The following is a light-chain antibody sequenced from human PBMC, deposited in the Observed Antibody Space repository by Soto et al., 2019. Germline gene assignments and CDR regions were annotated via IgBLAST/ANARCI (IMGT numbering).Light chain of an antibody. CDR2: DVT. V-gene: IGLV2-14*03. CDR1: SSDVGAFNY. CDR3: SSYTTRNTEV. J-gene: IGLJ1*01. Sequence: QSALTQPASVSGSPGQAITISCSGTSSDVGAFNYVSWYQHHPGKAPKLIIYDVTGRPSGVSNRFSASKSGNTASLTISGLQAEDEADYYCSSYTTRNTEVFGTGTKLTVL.